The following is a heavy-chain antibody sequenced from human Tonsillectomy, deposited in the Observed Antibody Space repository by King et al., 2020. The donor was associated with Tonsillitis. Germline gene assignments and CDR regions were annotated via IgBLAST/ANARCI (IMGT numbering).Heavy chain of an antibody. CDR1: GGSISSSSYY. J-gene: IGHJ5*02. V-gene: IGHV4-39*07. D-gene: IGHD3-10*01. CDR3: ARRNVLSYCYGSGSYYNERPYNWFDP. CDR2: IYYSGST. Sequence: VQLQESGPGLVKPSETLSLTCTVSGGSISSSSYYWGWIRQPPGKGLEWIGSIYYSGSTYYNPSLKSRVTISVDTSKNQFSLKLSSVTAADTSVYYCARRNVLSYCYGSGSYYNERPYNWFDPWGQGTLVTVSS.